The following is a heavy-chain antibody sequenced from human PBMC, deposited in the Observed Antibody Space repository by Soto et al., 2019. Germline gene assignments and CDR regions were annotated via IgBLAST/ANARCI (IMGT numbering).Heavy chain of an antibody. CDR3: ARVLPGVSGYYPWGEWFDP. V-gene: IGHV1-18*01. Sequence: QVQLVQSGAEVKKPGASVKVSCKASGYTFTSYGISWVRQAPGQGLEWMGWISAYNGNTNYAQKLQGRVTMTTDTSTSTAYMALRSLRSDDTAVYYCARVLPGVSGYYPWGEWFDPWGQGTLVTVSS. CDR2: ISAYNGNT. J-gene: IGHJ5*02. D-gene: IGHD3-22*01. CDR1: GYTFTSYG.